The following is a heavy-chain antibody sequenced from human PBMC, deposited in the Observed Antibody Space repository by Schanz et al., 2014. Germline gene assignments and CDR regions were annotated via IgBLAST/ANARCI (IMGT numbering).Heavy chain of an antibody. CDR1: GGSISSSNW. CDR2: IYHSGST. CDR3: ARLWGGWRIPDY. V-gene: IGHV4-4*02. J-gene: IGHJ4*02. Sequence: QVQLQESGPGLVKPSGTLSLTCAVSGGSISSSNWWSWVRQPPGKGLEWIGEIYHSGSTNYNPSLKSRVPIPVDKPKNQFPLKLTSVTAADSAVYYCARLWGGWRIPDYWGQGTLVTVSS. D-gene: IGHD6-19*01.